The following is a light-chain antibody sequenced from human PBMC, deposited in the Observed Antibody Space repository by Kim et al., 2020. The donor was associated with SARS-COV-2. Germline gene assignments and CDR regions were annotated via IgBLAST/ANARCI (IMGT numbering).Light chain of an antibody. CDR1: QDITNS. V-gene: IGKV3-15*01. J-gene: IGKJ2*01. Sequence: EIVMTQSPPTLSVSPGDRATLSCRASQDITNSLAWYQQKPGQAPRLLIYGATTRATGVPVRFSGRQSGTEFTLTISSLQSEDFAVYYWQQYRTWSLFGQGTKLEI. CDR3: QQYRTWSL. CDR2: GAT.